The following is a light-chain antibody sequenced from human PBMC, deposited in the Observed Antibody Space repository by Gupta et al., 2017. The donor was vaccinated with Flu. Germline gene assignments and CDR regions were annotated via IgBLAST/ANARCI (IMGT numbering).Light chain of an antibody. CDR1: SSNIGAGYA. CDR3: QSHDSTLTGSRV. CDR2: RNN. J-gene: IGLJ3*02. Sequence: HSVLTQPPSVSGAPGQRVTISCTWNSSNIGAGYAVHWYQQVPGSAPKLLIYRNNNRPSGVPDRFSASKSGTSASLAITGVQVEDEADYYCQSHDSTLTGSRVFGGGTKLTVL. V-gene: IGLV1-40*01.